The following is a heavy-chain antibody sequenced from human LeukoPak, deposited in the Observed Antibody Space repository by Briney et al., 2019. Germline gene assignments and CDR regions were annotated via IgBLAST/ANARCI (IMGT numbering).Heavy chain of an antibody. CDR1: GGTFSNYD. Sequence: SVKVSCKASGGTFSNYDFSWVRQAPGQGLEWMGGIIPIFGTANYAQKFQGRVTITADESTSTAYMELSSLRSEDPAVYYCARDGYSISWYDYWGQGTLVTVSS. D-gene: IGHD6-13*01. J-gene: IGHJ4*02. CDR2: IIPIFGTA. CDR3: ARDGYSISWYDY. V-gene: IGHV1-69*13.